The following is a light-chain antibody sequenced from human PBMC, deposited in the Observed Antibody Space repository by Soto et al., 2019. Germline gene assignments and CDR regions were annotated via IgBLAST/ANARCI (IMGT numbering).Light chain of an antibody. J-gene: IGKJ4*01. CDR1: QSVSSY. Sequence: EIVLTQSPATLSLSPGERATLSCRASQSVSSYLAWYQQKPGQAPRLLIYDASNRATGIPARFSGSGSGTDFTPTSSSLEPEDSAVYYCQQRSNWLTFGGGTKVEIK. CDR3: QQRSNWLT. V-gene: IGKV3-11*01. CDR2: DAS.